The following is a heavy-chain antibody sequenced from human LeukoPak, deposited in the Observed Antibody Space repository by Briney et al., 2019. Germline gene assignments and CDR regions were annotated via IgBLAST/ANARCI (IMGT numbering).Heavy chain of an antibody. V-gene: IGHV3-48*01. CDR2: ISSSSTI. CDR3: ARDRQLFWGDYYVDV. Sequence: GGSLRLSCAASGFTFSSYSMNWVRQAPGKGLEWVSYISSSSTIYYADSVKGRFTISRDNAKNSLYLQMNSLRAEDTAVYYCARDRQLFWGDYYVDVWGKGTTVTVSS. D-gene: IGHD3-16*01. J-gene: IGHJ6*03. CDR1: GFTFSSYS.